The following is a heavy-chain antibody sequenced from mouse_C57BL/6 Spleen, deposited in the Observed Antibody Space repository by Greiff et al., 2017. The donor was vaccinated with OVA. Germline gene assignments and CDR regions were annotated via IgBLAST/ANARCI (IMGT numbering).Heavy chain of an antibody. Sequence: EVKVVESGGGLVQPGGSLKLSCAASGFTFSDYYMYWVRQTPEKRLEWVAYISNGGGSTYYPDTVKGRFTISRDNAKNTLYLQMSRLKSEDTAMYYCARFYFYDYDVPYWGQGTLVTVSA. CDR1: GFTFSDYY. CDR2: ISNGGGST. J-gene: IGHJ3*01. CDR3: ARFYFYDYDVPY. D-gene: IGHD2-4*01. V-gene: IGHV5-12*01.